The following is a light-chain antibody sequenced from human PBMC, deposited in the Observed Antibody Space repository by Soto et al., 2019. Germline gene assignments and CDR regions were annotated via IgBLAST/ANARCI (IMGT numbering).Light chain of an antibody. CDR3: LQHNSYPWT. V-gene: IGKV1-5*03. Sequence: DIQMTQSPSTLSASVGDRVTITCRASQSIRSWLAWYQQKPGKAPKLLIYRASSLESGVPSRFSGSGSGTEFTLTISSLQPEDFATYYCLQHNSYPWTFGQGTKVEIK. J-gene: IGKJ1*01. CDR2: RAS. CDR1: QSIRSW.